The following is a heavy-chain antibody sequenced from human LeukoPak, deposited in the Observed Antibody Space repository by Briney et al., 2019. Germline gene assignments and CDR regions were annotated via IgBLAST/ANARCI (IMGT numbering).Heavy chain of an antibody. CDR3: ARGGYHAYYLGY. CDR2: SGGTVI. CDR1: GFTFSTYT. Sequence: GGSLRLSCAASGFTFSTYTVAWVRQAPGKGLEWVSRSGGTVINYADSVKGRLTISRDNTKNTLYLQMNSLRAEDTAVYYCARGGYHAYYLGYWGQGSLVTVSS. V-gene: IGHV3-74*01. D-gene: IGHD5-18*01. J-gene: IGHJ4*02.